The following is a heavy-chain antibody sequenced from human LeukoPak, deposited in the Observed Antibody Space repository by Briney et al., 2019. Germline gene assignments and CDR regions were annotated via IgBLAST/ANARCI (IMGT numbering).Heavy chain of an antibody. V-gene: IGHV5-51*01. CDR1: GYSFTNYW. J-gene: IGHJ4*02. CDR2: IHVTDSET. CDR3: AIATDGNFYFDH. D-gene: IGHD6-13*01. Sequence: GESLKISCQASGYSFTNYWVGWVRQVPGEGLEWLGIIHVTDSETKYSPSFQGQVTISADKSIDTAYLQWGSLKASDTAMYYCAIATDGNFYFDHCGQGTLVTVSS.